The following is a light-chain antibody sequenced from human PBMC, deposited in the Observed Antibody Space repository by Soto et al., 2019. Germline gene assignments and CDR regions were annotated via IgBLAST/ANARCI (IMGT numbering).Light chain of an antibody. CDR1: SSNIGSNT. J-gene: IGLJ2*01. CDR2: SND. CDR3: AAWDDSLNAVV. Sequence: QSVLTQPPSASGTPGQRVTISCSGSSSNIGSNTVNWYQLLPGTAPKLLIYSNDQRPSRVPDRFSGSKSGTSASLAISGLQSDDEADYYCAAWDDSLNAVVFGGGTKLTVL. V-gene: IGLV1-44*01.